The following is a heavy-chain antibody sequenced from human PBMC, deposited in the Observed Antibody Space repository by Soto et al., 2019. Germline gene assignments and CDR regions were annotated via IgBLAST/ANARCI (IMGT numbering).Heavy chain of an antibody. CDR3: AKDSGSSERMYYFDY. J-gene: IGHJ4*02. CDR2: ISGSGGST. CDR1: GFTFSSYA. D-gene: IGHD1-26*01. V-gene: IGHV3-23*01. Sequence: EVQLLESGGGLVQLGGSLRLSCAASGFTFSSYAMSWVRQAPGKGLEWVSAISGSGGSTYYADSVKGRFTISRDNSKNTLYLQMNSLRAEDTAVYYCAKDSGSSERMYYFDYWGQGTLVTVSS.